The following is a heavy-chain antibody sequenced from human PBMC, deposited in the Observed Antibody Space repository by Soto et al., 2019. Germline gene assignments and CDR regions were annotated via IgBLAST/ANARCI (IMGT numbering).Heavy chain of an antibody. Sequence: SVKVSCKASGGTFSSYAISWVRQAPGQGLEWMGGIIPIFGTANYAQKFQGRVTITADESTSTAYMELSSLRSEDTAVYYCARTMTTVTAYYYYGMDVWGQGTTVTVSS. CDR3: ARTMTTVTAYYYYGMDV. D-gene: IGHD4-17*01. CDR2: IIPIFGTA. J-gene: IGHJ6*02. CDR1: GGTFSSYA. V-gene: IGHV1-69*13.